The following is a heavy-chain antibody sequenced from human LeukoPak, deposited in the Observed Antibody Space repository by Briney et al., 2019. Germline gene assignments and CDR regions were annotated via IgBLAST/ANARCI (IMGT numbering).Heavy chain of an antibody. Sequence: GASVKVSCKASGGTFSSYAISWVRQAPGQGLEWMGGIIPIFGTANYAQKFQGRVTITADKSTSTAYMELSSLRSEDTAVYYCARRGVGELLDNWFDPWGQGTLVTVSS. D-gene: IGHD3-10*01. CDR2: IIPIFGTA. J-gene: IGHJ5*02. V-gene: IGHV1-69*06. CDR1: GGTFSSYA. CDR3: ARRGVGELLDNWFDP.